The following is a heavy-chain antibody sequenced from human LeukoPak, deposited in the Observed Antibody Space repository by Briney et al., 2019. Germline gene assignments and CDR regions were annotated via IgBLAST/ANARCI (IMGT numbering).Heavy chain of an antibody. J-gene: IGHJ6*03. CDR3: ARRVPETMVRGGLYYYYYMDV. CDR2: IYSGGST. V-gene: IGHV3-53*01. D-gene: IGHD3-10*01. Sequence: GGSLRLSCAASGFTVSSNYMSWVRQAPGKGLEWVSIIYSGGSTNYADSVKGRLTISRDNSKNTLYLQMNSLRAEDTAVYYCARRVPETMVRGGLYYYYYMDVWGKGTTVTVSS. CDR1: GFTVSSNY.